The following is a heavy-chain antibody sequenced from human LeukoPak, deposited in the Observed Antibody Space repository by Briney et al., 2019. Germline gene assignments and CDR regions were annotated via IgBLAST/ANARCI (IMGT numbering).Heavy chain of an antibody. CDR2: INSDGSST. V-gene: IGHV3-74*01. D-gene: IGHD6-13*01. CDR1: GFTFSSYW. CDR3: ARAGQQLATTRYYYYYMDV. Sequence: GGSLRLSCAASGFTFSSYWMHWVRQAPGKGLVWVSRINSDGSSTSYADSVKGRFTISRDNAKNTLYLQMNSLRAEDTAVYYCARAGQQLATTRYYYYYMDVWGKGTTVTVSS. J-gene: IGHJ6*03.